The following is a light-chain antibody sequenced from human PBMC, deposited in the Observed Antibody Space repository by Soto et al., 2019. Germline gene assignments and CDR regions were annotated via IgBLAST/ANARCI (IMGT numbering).Light chain of an antibody. J-gene: IGLJ2*01. CDR3: SSYTSSSS. CDR1: SSDVGGYNY. CDR2: DVS. V-gene: IGLV2-14*01. Sequence: ALTQPASVSGSPGQSITISCTGTSSDVGGYNYVSWYQQHPGKAPKLMIYDVSNRPSGVSNRFSGSKSGNTASLTISGLQAEDEADYYCSSYTSSSSFGGGTKLTVL.